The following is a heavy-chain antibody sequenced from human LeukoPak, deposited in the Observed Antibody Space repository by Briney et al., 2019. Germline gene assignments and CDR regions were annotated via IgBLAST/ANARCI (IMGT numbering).Heavy chain of an antibody. V-gene: IGHV4-59*12. D-gene: IGHD6-13*01. CDR1: GGSISSYY. CDR3: ARDPQPGYSSLGWWGY. Sequence: PSETLSLTCTVSGGSISSYYWSWIRQPPGKGLEWIGYIYYSGSTNYNPSLKSRVTISVDTSKNQFSLKLSSVTAADTAAYYCARDPQPGYSSLGWWGYWGQGTLVTVSS. J-gene: IGHJ4*02. CDR2: IYYSGST.